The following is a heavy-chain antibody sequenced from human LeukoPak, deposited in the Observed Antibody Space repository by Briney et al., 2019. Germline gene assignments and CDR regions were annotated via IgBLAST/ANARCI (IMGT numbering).Heavy chain of an antibody. CDR3: AREPAGEIAVAGTFDY. J-gene: IGHJ4*02. V-gene: IGHV1-69*13. D-gene: IGHD6-19*01. CDR1: GGTFSSYA. CDR2: INPNFCTA. Sequence: SVKVSCKASGGTFSSYAISWVRQAPGQGLEWMGGINPNFCTANYAQKFQGRVTITVDESTSTAYMQLSNLRAEDTAVYYCAREPAGEIAVAGTFDYWGQGALVTVSS.